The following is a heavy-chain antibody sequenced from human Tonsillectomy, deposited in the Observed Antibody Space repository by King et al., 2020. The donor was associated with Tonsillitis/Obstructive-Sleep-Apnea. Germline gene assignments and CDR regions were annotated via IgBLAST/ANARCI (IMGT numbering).Heavy chain of an antibody. D-gene: IGHD6-13*01. J-gene: IGHJ5*02. CDR3: ARDYRGIWSGRVNWFDP. CDR2: ISAYNGNT. CDR1: GYTFTSYG. V-gene: IGHV1-18*01. Sequence: QLVQSGAEVKKPGASVKVSCKASGYTFTSYGISWVRQAPGQGLEWMGWISAYNGNTNYAQKPQGRVTMTTDTSTSTAYMELRSLGSDDTAVYYCARDYRGIWSGRVNWFDPWGQGTLVTVSS.